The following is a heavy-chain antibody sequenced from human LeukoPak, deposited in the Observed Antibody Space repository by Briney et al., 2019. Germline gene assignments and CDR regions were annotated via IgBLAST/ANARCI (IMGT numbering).Heavy chain of an antibody. Sequence: HGESLKISCKGSGYSFTTYWIGWVRQMPGKGLEWMGIIYPGDSESRYSPSLQGQVTISVDKSISTAYLQWSSLEASDTAIYYCARHRIPGSHDAFDIWGQGTMVTVSS. J-gene: IGHJ3*02. CDR2: IYPGDSES. CDR3: ARHRIPGSHDAFDI. CDR1: GYSFTTYW. D-gene: IGHD2-15*01. V-gene: IGHV5-51*01.